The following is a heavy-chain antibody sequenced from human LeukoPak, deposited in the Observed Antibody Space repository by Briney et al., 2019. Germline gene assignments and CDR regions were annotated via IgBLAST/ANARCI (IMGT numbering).Heavy chain of an antibody. CDR3: ARAYDSSGYLRSAFDY. CDR1: GGSISGGGYS. CDR2: IYHSGST. Sequence: SQTLSLTCAVSGGSISGGGYSWSWIRQPPGKGLEWIGYIYHSGSTYYNPSLKSRVTISVDRSKNQFSLKLSSVTAADTAVYYCARAYDSSGYLRSAFDYWGQGTLVTVSS. D-gene: IGHD3-22*01. J-gene: IGHJ4*02. V-gene: IGHV4-30-2*01.